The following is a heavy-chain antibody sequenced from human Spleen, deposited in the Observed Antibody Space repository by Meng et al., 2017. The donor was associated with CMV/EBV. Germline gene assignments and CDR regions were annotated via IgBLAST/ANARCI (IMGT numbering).Heavy chain of an antibody. CDR3: AKSRLAAAYYYGMDV. V-gene: IGHV3-23*03. Sequence: GGSLRLSCAASGFTFSSYAMSWVRQAPGKGLEWVSVIYSGGSSTYYADSVKGRFTISRDNSKNTLYLQMNSLRAEDTAVYYCAKSRLAAAYYYGMDVWGQGTTVTVSS. D-gene: IGHD6-13*01. CDR1: GFTFSSYA. CDR2: IYSGGSST. J-gene: IGHJ6*02.